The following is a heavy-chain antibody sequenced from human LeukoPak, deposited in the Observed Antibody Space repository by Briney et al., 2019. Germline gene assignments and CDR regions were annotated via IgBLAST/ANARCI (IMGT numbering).Heavy chain of an antibody. J-gene: IGHJ3*02. D-gene: IGHD3-3*01. CDR1: GGSISSYY. CDR3: ARDRGDFWSGYYTIDAFDI. CDR2: IYTSGST. V-gene: IGHV4-4*07. Sequence: SETLSLTCTVSGGSISSYYWSWIRQPAGKGLEWIGRIYTSGSTNYIPSLKSRVTMSVDTSKNQFSLKLSSVTAADTAVYYCARDRGDFWSGYYTIDAFDIWGQGTMVTVSS.